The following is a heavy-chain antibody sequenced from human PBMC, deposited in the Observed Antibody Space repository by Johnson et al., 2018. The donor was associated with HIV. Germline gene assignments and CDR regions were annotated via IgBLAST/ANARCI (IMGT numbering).Heavy chain of an antibody. D-gene: IGHD1-26*01. CDR3: AKDRGSPGIPAAFDI. Sequence: EVQVLESGGGLVQPGGSLRLSCAASGFSFSSYAMGWVRQAPGKGLEWVSTSGGGGGSTYFADPVKGRFAISRDNSKSTLSLQMNSLRAEDTAVYYCAKDRGSPGIPAAFDIWGQGTMVTVSS. V-gene: IGHV3-23*01. J-gene: IGHJ3*02. CDR2: SGGGGGST. CDR1: GFSFSSYA.